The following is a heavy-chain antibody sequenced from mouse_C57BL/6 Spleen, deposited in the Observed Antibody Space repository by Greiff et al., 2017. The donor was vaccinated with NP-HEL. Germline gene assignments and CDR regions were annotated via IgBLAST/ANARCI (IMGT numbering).Heavy chain of an antibody. CDR3: ARSGDGYPLLFDY. V-gene: IGHV1-4*01. CDR1: GYTFTSYT. CDR2: INPSSGYT. Sequence: VHLVESGAELARPGASVKMSCKASGYTFTSYTMHWVKQRPGQGLEWIGYINPSSGYTKYNQKFKDKATLTADKSSSTAYMQLSSLTSEDSAVYYCARSGDGYPLLFDYWGQGTTLTVSS. D-gene: IGHD2-3*01. J-gene: IGHJ2*01.